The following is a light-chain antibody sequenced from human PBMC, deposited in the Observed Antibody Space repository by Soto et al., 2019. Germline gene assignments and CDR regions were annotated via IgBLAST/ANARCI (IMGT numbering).Light chain of an antibody. CDR1: HSVSSSY. Sequence: EIVLTQSPGTLSLSPGERATLSCRASHSVSSSYLAWYQQKPGQAPRLLIYGASSRATGIPDRFSGSGSGTDFTLTISRVEPEDFVVYYCQQYGSSPGTFGQRTKVEIK. V-gene: IGKV3-20*01. J-gene: IGKJ1*01. CDR2: GAS. CDR3: QQYGSSPGT.